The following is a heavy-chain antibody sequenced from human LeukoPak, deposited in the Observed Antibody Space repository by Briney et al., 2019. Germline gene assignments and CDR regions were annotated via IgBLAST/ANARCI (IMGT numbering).Heavy chain of an antibody. CDR2: IYYSGST. V-gene: IGHV4-39*01. Sequence: SETLSLTCTVSGGSISSSSYYWGWIRQPPGKGLEWIGSIYYSGSTYYNPSLKSRVTISVDTSKNQFSLKLSSVTAADKAVYYCASDWYSGSYGNDAFEIWVQGTMVTVYS. D-gene: IGHD1-26*01. J-gene: IGHJ3*02. CDR1: GGSISSSSYY. CDR3: ASDWYSGSYGNDAFEI.